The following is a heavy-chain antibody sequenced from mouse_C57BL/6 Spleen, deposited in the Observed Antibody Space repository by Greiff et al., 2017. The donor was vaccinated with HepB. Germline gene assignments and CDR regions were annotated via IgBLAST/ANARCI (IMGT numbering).Heavy chain of an antibody. CDR3: TRAPYYYGSSYTYFDY. D-gene: IGHD1-1*01. CDR2: ISSGGDYI. Sequence: EVMLVESGEGLVKPGGSLKLSCAASGFTFSSYAMSWVRQTPEKRLEWVAYISSGGDYIYYADTVKGRFTISRDNARNTLYLQMSSLKSEDTAMYYCTRAPYYYGSSYTYFDYWGQGTTLTVSS. J-gene: IGHJ2*01. V-gene: IGHV5-9-1*02. CDR1: GFTFSSYA.